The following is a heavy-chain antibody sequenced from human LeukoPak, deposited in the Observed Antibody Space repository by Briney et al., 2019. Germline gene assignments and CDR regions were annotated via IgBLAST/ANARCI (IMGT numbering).Heavy chain of an antibody. CDR3: ARDPSMVVTHLSDY. CDR2: IIPILGIA. J-gene: IGHJ4*02. CDR1: GGTFSSYA. V-gene: IGHV1-69*04. Sequence: GASVKVSCKASGGTFSSYAISWVRQAPGQGLEWMGRIIPILGIANYAQKFQGRVTITADKSTSTAYMELSSLRSEDTAVYYCARDPSMVVTHLSDYWGQGTLVTVSS. D-gene: IGHD4-23*01.